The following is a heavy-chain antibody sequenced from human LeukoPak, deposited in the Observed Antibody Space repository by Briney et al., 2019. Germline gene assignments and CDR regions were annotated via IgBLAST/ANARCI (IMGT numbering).Heavy chain of an antibody. CDR2: ISSSSMYI. Sequence: GGCLRLSCAASGFIFSDYSMNWVRQAPGKGLEYVSFISSSSMYIFYADSVKGRFTTSRDNAENSLYLEMNSLRAEDTAVYYCARGLGLGSRILSYWGQGTLVTVSS. J-gene: IGHJ4*02. CDR1: GFIFSDYS. V-gene: IGHV3-21*01. D-gene: IGHD1-26*01. CDR3: ARGLGLGSRILSY.